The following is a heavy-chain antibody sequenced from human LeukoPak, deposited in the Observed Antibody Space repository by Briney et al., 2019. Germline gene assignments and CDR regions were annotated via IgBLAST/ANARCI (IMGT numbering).Heavy chain of an antibody. CDR2: INPNSGGT. D-gene: IGHD5-24*01. V-gene: IGHV1-2*02. Sequence: ASVKVSCKASGYTFTSYGISWVRQAPGQGLEWMGWINPNSGGTNYAQKFQGRVTMTRDTSISTAYMELSRLRSDDTAVYYCARGERDGYNPLDYWGQGTLVTVSS. CDR3: ARGERDGYNPLDY. J-gene: IGHJ4*02. CDR1: GYTFTSYG.